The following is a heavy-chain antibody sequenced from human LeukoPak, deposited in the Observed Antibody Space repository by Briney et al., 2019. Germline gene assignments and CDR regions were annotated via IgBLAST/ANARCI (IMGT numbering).Heavy chain of an antibody. Sequence: GGSLRLSCAASGFIFSTHSMSWVRQSPGKGLEWVSSINSGSSHIYYADSMKGRFTISRDNARNSLFLQMNSLRAEDTAVYYCVRDFRTQLDGYSPPYHFDYWGQGALVTVSS. J-gene: IGHJ4*02. V-gene: IGHV3-21*01. D-gene: IGHD5-24*01. CDR2: INSGSSHI. CDR1: GFIFSTHS. CDR3: VRDFRTQLDGYSPPYHFDY.